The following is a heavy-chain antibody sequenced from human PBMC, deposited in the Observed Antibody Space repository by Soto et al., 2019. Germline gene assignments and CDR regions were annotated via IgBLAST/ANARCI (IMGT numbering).Heavy chain of an antibody. CDR1: GGPINAHF. Sequence: QVQLQESGPGLVKPSETLSLTCTISGGPINAHFWSWIRQPAGKGLEFIGHIYISGTTTYNPSLKSRVTLSIDPPKCQLSLKLSSVTAADTAVYYCARINGGSPDFWGQGTLVTVSS. J-gene: IGHJ4*02. D-gene: IGHD2-15*01. CDR3: ARINGGSPDF. V-gene: IGHV4-4*07. CDR2: IYISGTT.